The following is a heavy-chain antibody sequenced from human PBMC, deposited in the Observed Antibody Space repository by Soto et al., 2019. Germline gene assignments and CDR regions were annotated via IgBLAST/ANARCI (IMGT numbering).Heavy chain of an antibody. CDR1: GFTFSDYA. D-gene: IGHD6-19*01. CDR2: VSHDGRNT. J-gene: IGHJ4*02. CDR3: AKGGRKWLVTSDFNY. V-gene: IGHV3-30*18. Sequence: VQLVESGGGVVQPGRSLRLSCAASGFTFSDYAMHWVRQAPGKGLAWVAVVSHDGRNTHYADSVKGRFTISRDSSKNTVSLEMTSLSAEDTAVYYCAKGGRKWLVTSDFNYWGQGALVTVSS.